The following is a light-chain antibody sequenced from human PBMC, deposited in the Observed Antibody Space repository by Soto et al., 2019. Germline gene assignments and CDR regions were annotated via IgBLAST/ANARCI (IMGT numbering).Light chain of an antibody. CDR3: QKYNSAPLT. CDR1: QDIRDY. Sequence: DIQMTQTPSSLSTSVGDRVTITCRASQDIRDYLAWYQQRPGKVPNLLIYSASTLQSGVPSRFSGSESGTDFTLTINTLQPEDVATYYCQKYNSAPLTFGGGTKVQIK. J-gene: IGKJ4*01. CDR2: SAS. V-gene: IGKV1-27*01.